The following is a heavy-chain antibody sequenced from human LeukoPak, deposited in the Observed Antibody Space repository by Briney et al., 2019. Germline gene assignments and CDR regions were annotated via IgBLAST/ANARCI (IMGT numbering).Heavy chain of an antibody. CDR3: ARGGVTMIVVPYQGY. CDR2: INPNSGGT. J-gene: IGHJ4*02. V-gene: IGHV1-2*02. D-gene: IGHD3-22*01. Sequence: ASVTVSCKASGYTFTGYYMHWVRQAPGQGLEWMGWINPNSGGTNYAQKFQGRVTMTRDTSISTAYMELSRLRSDDTAVYYCARGGVTMIVVPYQGYWGQGTLVTVSS. CDR1: GYTFTGYY.